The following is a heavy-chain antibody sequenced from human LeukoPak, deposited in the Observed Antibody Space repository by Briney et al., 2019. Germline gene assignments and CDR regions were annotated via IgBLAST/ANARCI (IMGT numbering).Heavy chain of an antibody. D-gene: IGHD3-10*01. J-gene: IGHJ5*02. CDR1: GYTFSRYD. Sequence: GASVKVSCKASGYTFSRYDINWVRQATGQGLEWMGWMNPNSGNTGYAQKFQGRVTMTRNTSISIAYMELSSPRSEDTAVYYCARRQPLNRRASKGTWFDPWGQGTLVTVSS. CDR3: ARRQPLNRRASKGTWFDP. CDR2: MNPNSGNT. V-gene: IGHV1-8*01.